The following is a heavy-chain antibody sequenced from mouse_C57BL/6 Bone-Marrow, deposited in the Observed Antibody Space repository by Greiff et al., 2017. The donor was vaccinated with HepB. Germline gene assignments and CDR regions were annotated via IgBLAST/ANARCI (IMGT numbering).Heavy chain of an antibody. CDR2: IYPGGGYT. CDR3: ARCEGNPMDY. J-gene: IGHJ4*01. Sequence: VQLQQSGAELVRPGTSVKMSCKASGYTFTNYWIGWAKQRPGHGLEWIGDIYPGGGYTNYNEKFKGKATLTADKSSSTAYMQFSSLTSEDSAIYYCARCEGNPMDYWGQGTSVTVSS. V-gene: IGHV1-63*01. CDR1: GYTFTNYW.